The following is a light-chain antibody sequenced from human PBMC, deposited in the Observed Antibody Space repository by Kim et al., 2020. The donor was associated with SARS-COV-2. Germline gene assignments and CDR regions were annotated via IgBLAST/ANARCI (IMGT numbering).Light chain of an antibody. CDR1: QAIRYD. CDR2: GES. Sequence: GDRVTITFRESQAIRYDSGWYQQNPGRAPKRLIYGESSLHSGDPSRFSGRGSGTAFTLTIGSLQTEDVATYFCLQHNTYTSTFGQGTR. J-gene: IGKJ5*01. CDR3: LQHNTYTST. V-gene: IGKV1-17*01.